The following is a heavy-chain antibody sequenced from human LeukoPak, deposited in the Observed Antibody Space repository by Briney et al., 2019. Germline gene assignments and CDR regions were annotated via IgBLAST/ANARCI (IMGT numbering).Heavy chain of an antibody. CDR3: ARMQRTAPGRGYYYYTMDV. V-gene: IGHV2-70*11. D-gene: IGHD6-13*01. Sequence: SGPALVKPTQTLTLTCTFSGFSLSTSGMCVNWIRQPPGKALEWLARIDWDDDKYYNTSLKTRLTISKDTSENQVVLTMTNMDPVDTATYYCARMQRTAPGRGYYYYTMDVWGQGTTVAVSS. CDR2: IDWDDDK. CDR1: GFSLSTSGMC. J-gene: IGHJ6*02.